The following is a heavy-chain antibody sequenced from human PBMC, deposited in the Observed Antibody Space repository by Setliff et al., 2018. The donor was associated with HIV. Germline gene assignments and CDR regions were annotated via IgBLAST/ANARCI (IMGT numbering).Heavy chain of an antibody. CDR3: ARDATSEGYMDV. CDR2: IYTSGST. J-gene: IGHJ6*03. V-gene: IGHV4-4*08. CDR1: GGSISSYS. Sequence: PSETLSLTCTVSGGSISSYSWSWIRQPTGKGLEWIGYIYTSGSTNYNPSLKSRVTISVDTSENQFSLKLTSVTAADTAMYFCARDATSEGYMDVWGKGTTVTVSS.